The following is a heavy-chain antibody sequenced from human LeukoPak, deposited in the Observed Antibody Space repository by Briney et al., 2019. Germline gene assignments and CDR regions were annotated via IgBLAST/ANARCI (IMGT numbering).Heavy chain of an antibody. Sequence: GGSLRLSCAASGFTFSSYSMNWVRQAPGKGLEWVSSISSSSTYIYYADLVKGRFTISRDNAKNSLYLQMNSLRADDTAVYYCARDRWDVVLIPAAREIDYWGQGTLVTVSS. V-gene: IGHV3-21*01. CDR1: GFTFSSYS. CDR2: ISSSSTYI. CDR3: ARDRWDVVLIPAAREIDY. D-gene: IGHD2-2*01. J-gene: IGHJ4*02.